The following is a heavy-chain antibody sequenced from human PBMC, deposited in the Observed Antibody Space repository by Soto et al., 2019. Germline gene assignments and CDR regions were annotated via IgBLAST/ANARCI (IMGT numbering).Heavy chain of an antibody. CDR3: ARRIVATETFDY. J-gene: IGHJ4*02. Sequence: SETLSLTCTVSGGSISSDNYYWGWIRQPPGKGLEWIGNMYYTGMTDYKPSLESRVTISVDTSKNQFSLNLYSVTAADTAVYYCARRIVATETFDYWGQGTLVTVSS. D-gene: IGHD5-12*01. V-gene: IGHV4-39*01. CDR1: GGSISSDNYY. CDR2: MYYTGMT.